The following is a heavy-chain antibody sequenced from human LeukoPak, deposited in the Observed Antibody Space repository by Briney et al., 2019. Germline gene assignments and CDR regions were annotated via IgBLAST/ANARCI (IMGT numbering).Heavy chain of an antibody. J-gene: IGHJ4*02. CDR3: ARVGFGELLIDY. V-gene: IGHV4-30-4*01. CDR1: GGSISSGDYY. Sequence: SQTLSLTCTVSGGSISSGDYYWSWIRQPPGKGLEWIGYIYYSGSTYYNPSLKSRVTISVDTSKNQFSLKLSSVTAADTAVYYCARVGFGELLIDYWGQGPLVTVSS. D-gene: IGHD3-10*01. CDR2: IYYSGST.